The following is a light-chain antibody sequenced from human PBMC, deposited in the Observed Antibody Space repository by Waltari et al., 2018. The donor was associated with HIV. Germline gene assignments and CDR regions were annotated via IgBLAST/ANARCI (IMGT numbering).Light chain of an antibody. CDR1: SSDVGGYNY. CDR3: SSYTSSDTVV. CDR2: EVS. J-gene: IGLJ2*01. Sequence: QSALTQPASVSGSPGQSITISCTGTSSDVGGYNYVSWYQQHPVKAPKLRIYEVSNRPSGGSNRVSGSKSGNTASLTISGLQAEDESNYYCSSYTSSDTVVFGGGTKLTVL. V-gene: IGLV2-14*01.